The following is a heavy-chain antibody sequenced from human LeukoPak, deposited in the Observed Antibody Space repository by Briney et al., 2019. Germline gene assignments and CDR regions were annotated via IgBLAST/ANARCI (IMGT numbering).Heavy chain of an antibody. CDR1: GFTFSSYA. D-gene: IGHD2-2*01. V-gene: IGHV3-23*01. CDR2: ISGSGGST. J-gene: IGHJ4*02. CDR3: ARGSSSSWYFDY. Sequence: PGGSLRLSCAASGFTFSSYAMSWVRQAPGKGLEWVSAISGSGGSTYHADSVKGRFTISRQNFKNTLYLQMNSLTPEDTAVYYCARGSSSSWYFDYWGQGTLVTVSS.